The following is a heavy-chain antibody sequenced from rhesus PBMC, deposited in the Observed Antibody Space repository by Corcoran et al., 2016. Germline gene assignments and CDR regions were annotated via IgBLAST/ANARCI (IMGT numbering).Heavy chain of an antibody. CDR1: GFTFSSSA. Sequence: EVQLVESGGGLVQPGGSLRLSCAASGFTFSSSAMHCVRKVYGKEREMVELIRRKSNKYETRYGASVKGRFTISRDDSKNTAYLQMNSLKTEDTAVYYCVNWNYGYWGQGVLVTVSS. D-gene: IGHD1-26*01. J-gene: IGHJ4*01. CDR3: VNWNYGY. CDR2: IRRKSNKYET. V-gene: IGHV3-118*01.